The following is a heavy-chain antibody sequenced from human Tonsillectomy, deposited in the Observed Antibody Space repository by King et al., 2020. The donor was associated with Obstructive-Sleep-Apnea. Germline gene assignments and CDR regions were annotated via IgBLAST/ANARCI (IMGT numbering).Heavy chain of an antibody. D-gene: IGHD3-10*01. CDR2: VSGTGRT. V-gene: IGHV4-39*07. CDR1: GRSITSGPYY. CDR3: AREGGETGKRWFDP. J-gene: IGHJ5*02. Sequence: QLQESGPGRVKPSETLSLTCTVFGRSITSGPYYWGWIRQPPGKRREWLASVSGTGRTYYMPSLKNRLSISVDTSKNQFSLKLWSVTAADTAVYYCAREGGETGKRWFDPWGQGTLVTVSS.